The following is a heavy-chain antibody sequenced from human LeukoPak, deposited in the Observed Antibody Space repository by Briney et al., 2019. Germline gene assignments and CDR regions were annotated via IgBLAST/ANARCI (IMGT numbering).Heavy chain of an antibody. V-gene: IGHV4-4*02. CDR2: VSLAGRT. D-gene: IGHD1-26*01. Sequence: PSGTLSLTCGVSGGSITTTNYWSWVRQPPGGGLEWIGEVSLAGRTRYNPSLENRVNISIDESKNHLYLNLASVTAADTAVYYCSRESGPFCPFGHWGQGTLVAVTS. CDR3: SRESGPFCPFGH. J-gene: IGHJ4*02. CDR1: GGSITTTNY.